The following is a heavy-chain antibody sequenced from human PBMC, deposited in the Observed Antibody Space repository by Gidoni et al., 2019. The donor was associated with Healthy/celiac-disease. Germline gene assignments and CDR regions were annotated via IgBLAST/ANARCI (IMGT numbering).Heavy chain of an antibody. Sequence: QVQLQESGPGLVKPSQNLSLTCAVSGRSISSGGYSWSWIRQPPGKGLEWIGYIYYSGSTYYNPSLKSRVTISVDTSKNQFSLKLSSVTAADTAVYYCARDHYYYGMDVWGQGTTVTVSS. J-gene: IGHJ6*02. V-gene: IGHV4-30-4*07. CDR2: IYYSGST. CDR3: ARDHYYYGMDV. CDR1: GRSISSGGYS.